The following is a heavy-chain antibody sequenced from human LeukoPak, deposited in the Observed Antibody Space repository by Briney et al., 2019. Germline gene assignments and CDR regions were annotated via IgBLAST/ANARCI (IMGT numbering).Heavy chain of an antibody. Sequence: PSETLSLTCTVSGGSISSYYWSWIRQPPGKGLEWIGYIYYSGSTNYNPSLKSRVTISVDTSKNQFSLKLSSVTAADTAVYYWAREFRYYYDSSGYYFDYWGQGTLVTVSS. CDR2: IYYSGST. V-gene: IGHV4-59*01. J-gene: IGHJ4*02. CDR1: GGSISSYY. CDR3: AREFRYYYDSSGYYFDY. D-gene: IGHD3-22*01.